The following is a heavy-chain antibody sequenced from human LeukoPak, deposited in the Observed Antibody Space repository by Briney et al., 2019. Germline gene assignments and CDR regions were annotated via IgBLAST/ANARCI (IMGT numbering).Heavy chain of an antibody. CDR1: GRSISSYY. D-gene: IGHD3/OR15-3a*01. V-gene: IGHV4-4*07. CDR2: IYITGST. J-gene: IGHJ4*02. CDR3: ARSDGDFWTGSFGYRDY. Sequence: KPSETLSLTCTVSGRSISSYYWSWFRQPPGKGLEWIGRIYITGSTNYNPSLKSRVTMSVDTSKSQFSLRLSSVTGADTAVYYFARSDGDFWTGSFGYRDYWGQGTLITVSS.